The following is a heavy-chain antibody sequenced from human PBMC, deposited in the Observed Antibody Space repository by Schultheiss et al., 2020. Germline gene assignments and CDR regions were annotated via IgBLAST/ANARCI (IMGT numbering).Heavy chain of an antibody. CDR1: GFTFSSYA. D-gene: IGHD1-26*01. V-gene: IGHV3-30*14. CDR2: ISYDGSNK. CDR3: ARLAGVGGY. Sequence: GESLKISCAASGFTFSSYAMHWVRQAPGKGLEWVAVISYDGSNKYYADFMKGRFTISRDNSKNTVYLQMNSVTTEDTAMYYCARLAGVGGYWGQGTLVTVSS. J-gene: IGHJ4*02.